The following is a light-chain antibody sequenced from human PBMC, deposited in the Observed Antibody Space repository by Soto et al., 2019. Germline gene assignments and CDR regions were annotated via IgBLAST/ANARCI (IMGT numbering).Light chain of an antibody. CDR3: QQYNSYSRT. CDR2: DAS. CDR1: QSINNG. Sequence: DVRITQSASTVSASVGDRVTITCRASQSINNGFAWYQQKPGKAPKLLIYDASSLESGVPSRFSGSGSGTQFTLTISSLQPDDFATYYCQQYNSYSRTFGQGTKVDIK. V-gene: IGKV1-5*01. J-gene: IGKJ1*01.